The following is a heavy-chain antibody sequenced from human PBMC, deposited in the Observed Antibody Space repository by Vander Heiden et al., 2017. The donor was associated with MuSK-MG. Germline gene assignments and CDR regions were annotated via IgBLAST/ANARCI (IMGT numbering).Heavy chain of an antibody. CDR3: ARQYCSGGSCYSSYWYFDL. Sequence: QVQLQESGPGLVKPSGTLSLTCAVSGGSISSSNWWSWVRQPPGKGLEWIGEIYHSGSTNYNPSLKSRVTISVDKSKNQFSLKLSSVTAAETAVYYCARQYCSGGSCYSSYWYFDLWGRGTLVTVSS. V-gene: IGHV4-4*02. D-gene: IGHD2-15*01. CDR2: IYHSGST. J-gene: IGHJ2*01. CDR1: GGSISSSNW.